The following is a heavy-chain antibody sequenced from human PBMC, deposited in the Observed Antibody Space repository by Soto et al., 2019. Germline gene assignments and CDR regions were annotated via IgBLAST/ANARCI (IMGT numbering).Heavy chain of an antibody. CDR2: ISAYNGNT. V-gene: IGHV1-18*01. CDR3: ATVPVPGVLENYYGMDL. J-gene: IGHJ6*02. D-gene: IGHD3-10*01. Sequence: GASVKVSCKASGYTFTSYGISWVRQAPGQGLEWMGWISAYNGNTNYAQKLQGRVTMTTDTSTSTAYMELRSLRSDDTAVYYCATVPVPGVLENYYGMDLWGQGTTVTVSS. CDR1: GYTFTSYG.